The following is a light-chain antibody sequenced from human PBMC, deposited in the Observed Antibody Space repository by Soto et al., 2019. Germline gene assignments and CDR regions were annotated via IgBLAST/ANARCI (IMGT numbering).Light chain of an antibody. J-gene: IGLJ1*01. CDR3: CSYTSSSTQV. Sequence: QSALPKPASVSGSPGQSITISCTGTSSDVGGYNFVSWYQQHPVQVPKLMMFDVNRRPSGGSDRSSGSKSGNTAALTISGLQAEDEGDYYCCSYTSSSTQVFGSGTKLTVL. CDR1: SSDVGGYNF. CDR2: DVN. V-gene: IGLV2-14*03.